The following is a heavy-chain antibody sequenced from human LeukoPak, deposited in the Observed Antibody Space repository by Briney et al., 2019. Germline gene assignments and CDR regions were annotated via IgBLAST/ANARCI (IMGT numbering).Heavy chain of an antibody. CDR3: ARLRGGSVYDY. V-gene: IGHV4-59*12. CDR1: GGSISSYY. J-gene: IGHJ4*02. CDR2: IYYSGST. Sequence: PSETLSLTCTVSGGSISSYYWSWIRQPPGKGLEWIGYIYYSGSTNYNPSLKSRVTISVDTSKNQFSLKLSSVTAADTAVYYCARLRGGSVYDYWGQGTLVTVSS. D-gene: IGHD3-16*01.